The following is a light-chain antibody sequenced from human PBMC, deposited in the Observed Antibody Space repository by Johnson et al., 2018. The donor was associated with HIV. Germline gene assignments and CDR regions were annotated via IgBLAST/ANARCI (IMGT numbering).Light chain of an antibody. J-gene: IGLJ1*01. V-gene: IGLV1-51*02. CDR3: GTWDTSLSAGV. CDR1: SSNIGNHY. Sequence: QSVLTQPPSVSAAPGQKVTISCSGSSSNIGNHYVYWYQHLPGTAPKLLIYENDKRPSGIPDRFSGSKSGPSATLGITGLQPGDEADYYCGTWDTSLSAGVFGTGTRVTVL. CDR2: END.